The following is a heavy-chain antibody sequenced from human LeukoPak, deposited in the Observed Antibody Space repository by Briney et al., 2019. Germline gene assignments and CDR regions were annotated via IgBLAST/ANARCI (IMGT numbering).Heavy chain of an antibody. CDR3: ARMGYSYGNFDY. CDR1: GYSISGGYY. D-gene: IGHD5-18*01. V-gene: IGHV4-38-2*02. J-gene: IGHJ4*02. CDR2: IYHSGST. Sequence: SETLSLTCTVSGYSISGGYYWGWIRQPPGKGLEWIGSIYHSGSTYYNPSLKSRVTISVDTSKNQFSLKLSSVTAADTAVYYCARMGYSYGNFDYWGQGTLVTVSS.